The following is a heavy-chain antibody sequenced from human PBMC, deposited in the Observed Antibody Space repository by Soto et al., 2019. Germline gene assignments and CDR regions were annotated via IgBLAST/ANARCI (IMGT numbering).Heavy chain of an antibody. D-gene: IGHD5-18*01. J-gene: IGHJ4*02. CDR1: GFTFSNYA. Sequence: GGSLRLSCAASGFTFSNYAIHWVRQAPGKGLEWVAVISYDGNNKYYADSVKGRFAISRDNSENMLYLQMNSLRPEDTAVYSCARAPSPHTYGYFDYWGQGTLVTVSS. V-gene: IGHV3-30*09. CDR2: ISYDGNNK. CDR3: ARAPSPHTYGYFDY.